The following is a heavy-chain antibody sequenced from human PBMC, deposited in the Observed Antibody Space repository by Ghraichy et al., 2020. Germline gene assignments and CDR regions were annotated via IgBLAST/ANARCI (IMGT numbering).Heavy chain of an antibody. CDR1: GGSISSYY. CDR2: IYTSGST. CDR3: ARDPPLMSSYSGMDV. V-gene: IGHV4-4*07. Sequence: ESLNISCTVSGGSISSYYWSWIRQPAGKGLEWIGRIYTSGSTNYNPSLKSRVTMSVDTSKNQFSLKLSSVTAADTAVYYCARDPPLMSSYSGMDVWGQGTTVTVSS. J-gene: IGHJ6*02. D-gene: IGHD4-11*01.